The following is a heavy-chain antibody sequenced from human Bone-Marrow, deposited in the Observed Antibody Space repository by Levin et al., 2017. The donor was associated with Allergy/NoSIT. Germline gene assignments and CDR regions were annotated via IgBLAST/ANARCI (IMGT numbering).Heavy chain of an antibody. CDR3: ARDGDYIWGSYRGHNWFDP. J-gene: IGHJ5*02. D-gene: IGHD3-16*02. CDR2: INSDGSST. V-gene: IGHV3-74*01. CDR1: GFTFSSYW. Sequence: SGGSLRLSCAASGFTFSSYWMHWVRQAPGKGLVWVSRINSDGSSTSYADSVKGRFTISRDNAKNTLYLQMNSLRAEDTAVYYCARDGDYIWGSYRGHNWFDPWGQGTLVTVSS.